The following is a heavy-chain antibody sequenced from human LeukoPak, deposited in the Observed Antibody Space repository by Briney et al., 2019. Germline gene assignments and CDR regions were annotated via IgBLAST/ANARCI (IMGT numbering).Heavy chain of an antibody. D-gene: IGHD3-16*01. V-gene: IGHV4-59*08. CDR1: GGSISSYY. Sequence: PSETLSLTCTVSGGSISSYYWSWIRQPPGKGLEWIGYIYYSGSTNYNPSLKSRVTISVDMSKNQFSLNLSSVTAADTAVYYCARRPGGHWYFDLWGRGTLVTVSS. CDR2: IYYSGST. J-gene: IGHJ2*01. CDR3: ARRPGGHWYFDL.